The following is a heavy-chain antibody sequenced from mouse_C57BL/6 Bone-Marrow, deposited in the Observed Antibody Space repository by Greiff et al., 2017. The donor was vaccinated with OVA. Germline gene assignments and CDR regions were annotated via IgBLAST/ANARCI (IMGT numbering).Heavy chain of an antibody. D-gene: IGHD2-3*01. Sequence: VQLQQSGAELVKPGASVKLSCKASGYTFTSYWMHWVKQRPGRGLEWIGRIDPNSGGTKYNEKFKSKATLTVDKPSSNAYMQLSSRTSEDSAVYEGACICDGYPAWFAYWGQGTLVTVSA. V-gene: IGHV1-72*01. J-gene: IGHJ3*01. CDR2: IDPNSGGT. CDR3: ACICDGYPAWFAY. CDR1: GYTFTSYW.